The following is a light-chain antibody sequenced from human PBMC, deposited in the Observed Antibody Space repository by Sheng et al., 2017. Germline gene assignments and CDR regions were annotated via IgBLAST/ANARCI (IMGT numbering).Light chain of an antibody. J-gene: IGKJ1*01. V-gene: IGKV1-39*01. CDR2: AAS. CDR3: QQSYNFPQT. CDR1: QSVSNY. Sequence: DIRMTQSPSSLSASVGDRVTITCRASQSVSNYLNWYQQKPGKAPKLLIYAASNLQSGVPSRFSGGGSGTDFTLTISSLQPEDFATYYCQQSYNFPQTFGQGTKVEI.